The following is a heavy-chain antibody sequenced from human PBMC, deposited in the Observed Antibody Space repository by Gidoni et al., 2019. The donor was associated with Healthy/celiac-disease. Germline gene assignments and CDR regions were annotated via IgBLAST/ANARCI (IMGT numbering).Heavy chain of an antibody. V-gene: IGHV1-69*01. J-gene: IGHJ1*01. CDR1: GGTFRRYA. CDR3: ASHKTVTTYAEYFQH. CDR2: IIPICGTA. D-gene: IGHD4-17*01. Sequence: QVQLVQSGAEVTKPGSSVKVSCQASGGTFRRYAISWVRQAPGQGLEWMGGIIPICGTANYAQKFQGRVTITADESTSTAYMELSSLRSEDTAVYYCASHKTVTTYAEYFQHWGQGTLVTVSS.